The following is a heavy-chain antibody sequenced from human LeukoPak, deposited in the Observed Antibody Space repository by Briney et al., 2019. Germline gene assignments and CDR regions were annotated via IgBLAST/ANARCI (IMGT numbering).Heavy chain of an antibody. CDR3: ARAQISIISSGQYLDV. D-gene: IGHD3-9*01. CDR1: GFSFREYP. CDR2: ISNDGSNE. Sequence: PGGSLRLSCVASGFSFREYPIHWVRQAPGKGLEWVAVISNDGSNEYDAELVKGRFTMSRDNSKNTVFLDMNNLRTEDTAVYYCARAQISIISSGQYLDVWGQGTLVTVSS. J-gene: IGHJ3*01. V-gene: IGHV3-30-3*01.